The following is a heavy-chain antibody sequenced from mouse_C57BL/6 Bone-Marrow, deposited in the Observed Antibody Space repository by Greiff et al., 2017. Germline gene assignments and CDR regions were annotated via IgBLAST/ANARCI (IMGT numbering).Heavy chain of an antibody. J-gene: IGHJ4*01. CDR3: ARRGSYYAMDY. CDR1: GYTFTDYY. V-gene: IGHV1-19*01. Sequence: EVQLQESGPVLVKPGASVKMSCKASGYTFTDYYMNWVKQSHGKSLEWIGVINPYNGGTSYNQKFKGKATLTVDKSSSTAYMEINSLTSEDSAVYYCARRGSYYAMDYWGQGTSVTVSS. CDR2: INPYNGGT.